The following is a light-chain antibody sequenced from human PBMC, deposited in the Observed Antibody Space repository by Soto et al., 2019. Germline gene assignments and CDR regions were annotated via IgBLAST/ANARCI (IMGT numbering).Light chain of an antibody. CDR3: QQTYSTLSIT. Sequence: DIQMTQSPSSLSASVGDRVTITCRASESIARHLNWYQQKPGKAPKLLIYAASSLQNGVPSRFRGGGSGTDFTLTINNLQPEGFAAYYCQQTYSTLSITFGQGTRLQIK. CDR1: ESIARH. J-gene: IGKJ5*01. CDR2: AAS. V-gene: IGKV1-39*01.